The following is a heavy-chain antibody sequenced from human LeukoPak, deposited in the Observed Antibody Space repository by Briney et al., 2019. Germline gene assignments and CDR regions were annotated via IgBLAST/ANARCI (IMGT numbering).Heavy chain of an antibody. CDR3: ARVSGDTAQDAFDF. Sequence: KSSETLSLTCTVSGGSFSSYCWTWIRQPPGKGLEWIGYIYYNGTTVYNPSLTSRVTISIDTSKNQVSLKLSSVTAADTAVYYCARVSGDTAQDAFDFWGQGTMVTVSS. V-gene: IGHV4-59*01. CDR2: IYYNGTT. D-gene: IGHD5-18*01. CDR1: GGSFSSYC. J-gene: IGHJ3*01.